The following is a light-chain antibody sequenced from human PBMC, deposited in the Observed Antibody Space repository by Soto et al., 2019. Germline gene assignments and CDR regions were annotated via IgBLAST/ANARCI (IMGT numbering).Light chain of an antibody. J-gene: IGLJ2*01. Sequence: QPVLTQSPSASASLGASIKLTCTLSSGHSHYAIAWHQQQPEGGPRYLLKINRDGSHNKGDGIPDRFSGSRSGAECYLIISSLQSEDEADYYCQSWGAGVRVFGGGTKVTVL. CDR1: SGHSHYA. CDR3: QSWGAGVRV. V-gene: IGLV4-69*01. CDR2: INRDGSH.